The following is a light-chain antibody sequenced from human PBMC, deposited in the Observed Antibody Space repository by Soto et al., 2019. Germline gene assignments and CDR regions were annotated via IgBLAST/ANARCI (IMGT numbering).Light chain of an antibody. CDR2: AAS. V-gene: IGKV1-9*01. CDR1: QGISTY. J-gene: IGKJ1*01. Sequence: DIQLTQSPSFLSASVGDRVTITCRASQGISTYLTWYQQNPGKAPKLLIYAASSLQSGVPSRFSGSGSGTELTLTTGSLQLEEFATYYCQQLNSYPRTFGQGTKVEIK. CDR3: QQLNSYPRT.